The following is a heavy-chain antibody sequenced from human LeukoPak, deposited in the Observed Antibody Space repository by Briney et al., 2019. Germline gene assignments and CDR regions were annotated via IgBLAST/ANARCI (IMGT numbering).Heavy chain of an antibody. V-gene: IGHV1-46*01. Sequence: ASVKVSCKASGGTFSSYAISWVRQAPGQGLEWMGIINPSGGSTSYAQKFQGRVTMTRDTSTSTVYMELSSLRSEDTAVYYCAKGPYDYVLDWGQGTLVTVSS. CDR3: AKGPYDYVLD. CDR1: GGTFSSYA. J-gene: IGHJ4*02. D-gene: IGHD3-16*01. CDR2: INPSGGST.